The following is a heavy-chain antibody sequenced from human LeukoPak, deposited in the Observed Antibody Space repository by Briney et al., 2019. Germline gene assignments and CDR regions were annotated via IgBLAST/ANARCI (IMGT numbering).Heavy chain of an antibody. CDR2: ISSSSSYI. Sequence: GGSLRLSCAASGFTFSSYSMNWVRQAPGKGLEWVSSISSSSSYIYYADSVKGRFTISRDNAKNSLYLQMNSLRAEDTAVYYCATLPGYSSGWSPFDYWGQGTLVTVSS. CDR1: GFTFSSYS. CDR3: ATLPGYSSGWSPFDY. J-gene: IGHJ4*02. D-gene: IGHD6-19*01. V-gene: IGHV3-21*01.